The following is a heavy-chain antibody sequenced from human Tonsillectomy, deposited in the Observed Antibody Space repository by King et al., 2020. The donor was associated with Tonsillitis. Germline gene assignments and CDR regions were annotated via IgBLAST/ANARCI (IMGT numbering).Heavy chain of an antibody. CDR3: ARERIQLWLQDYYYGMDV. D-gene: IGHD5-18*01. CDR1: GGSISSGDYY. J-gene: IGHJ6*02. Sequence: VQLQESGPGLVKPSQTLSLTCTVSGGSISSGDYYWSWIRQPPGKGLEWIGYIYYSGSTYYNPSLKSRVTISVDTSKNQFSLKLSSVTAADTAVYYCARERIQLWLQDYYYGMDVWGQGTTVTVSS. CDR2: IYYSGST. V-gene: IGHV4-30-4*01.